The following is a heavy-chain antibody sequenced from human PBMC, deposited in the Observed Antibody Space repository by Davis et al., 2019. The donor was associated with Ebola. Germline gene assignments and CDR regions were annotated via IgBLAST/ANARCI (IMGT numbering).Heavy chain of an antibody. D-gene: IGHD6-19*01. CDR3: AGGESGWDASDI. CDR1: GFTFTTFT. Sequence: GESLKISCAASGFTFTTFTMNWVRQAPGKGLEWVSAISSSSTYKYYADSVKGRFTVSRDNAKNSLSLQMNSLRAEDTAVYYCAGGESGWDASDIWGRGTMVTVSS. V-gene: IGHV3-21*01. J-gene: IGHJ3*02. CDR2: ISSSSTYK.